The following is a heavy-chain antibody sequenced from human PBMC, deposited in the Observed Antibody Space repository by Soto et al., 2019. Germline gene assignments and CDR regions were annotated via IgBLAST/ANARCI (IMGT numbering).Heavy chain of an antibody. CDR2: ISSSSSYI. CDR3: ARDGGVGAPYAFDI. CDR1: GFTFSSYS. V-gene: IGHV3-21*01. D-gene: IGHD1-26*01. J-gene: IGHJ3*02. Sequence: EVQLVESGGGPVKPGGSLRLSCAASGFTFSSYSMNWVRQAPGKGLEWVSSISSSSSYIYYADSVKGRFTISRDNAKNSLYLQMNSLRAEDTAVYYCARDGGVGAPYAFDIWGQGTMVTVSS.